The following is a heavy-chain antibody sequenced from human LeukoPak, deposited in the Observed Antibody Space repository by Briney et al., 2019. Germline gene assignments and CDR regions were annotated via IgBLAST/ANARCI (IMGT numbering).Heavy chain of an antibody. CDR1: GYSISSGYY. Sequence: SETLSLTCTVSGYSISSGYYWGWIRQPPGKGLEWIGSIYHSGSTYYNPSLKSRVTISVDMSKNHFSLRLRSVTAADTAMYYCARGTLYRGWSYYLDFWGQGSQVTVSS. CDR2: IYHSGST. J-gene: IGHJ4*02. D-gene: IGHD6-19*01. CDR3: ARGTLYRGWSYYLDF. V-gene: IGHV4-38-2*02.